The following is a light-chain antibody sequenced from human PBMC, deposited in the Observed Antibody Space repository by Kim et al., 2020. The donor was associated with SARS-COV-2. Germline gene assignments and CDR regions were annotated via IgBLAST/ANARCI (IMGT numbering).Light chain of an antibody. V-gene: IGKV1-27*01. Sequence: DVQMTQSPSSLSASVGDRVTITCRASQDIYNYVSWYQQKPGKAPRLLIYDASTLQSGVPSRYSGSGFGTYFSLTISGLQPEEFATYYCQRYNNVPITFGPWTKVDIK. CDR1: QDIYNY. CDR2: DAS. J-gene: IGKJ3*01. CDR3: QRYNNVPIT.